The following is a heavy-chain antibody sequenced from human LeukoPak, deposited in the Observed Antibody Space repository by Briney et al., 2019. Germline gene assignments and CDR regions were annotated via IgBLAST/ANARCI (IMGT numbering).Heavy chain of an antibody. D-gene: IGHD6-13*01. Sequence: ASVKVSCKASGYTFTSYNINWVRQATGQGLEWMGWMNPNSGNTDYAQKFQGRVTMTRNTSISTAYLELSSLRSEDTAVYYCARIPRIAAAGMIWFDPWGQGTLVTVSS. J-gene: IGHJ5*02. CDR3: ARIPRIAAAGMIWFDP. CDR1: GYTFTSYN. CDR2: MNPNSGNT. V-gene: IGHV1-8*01.